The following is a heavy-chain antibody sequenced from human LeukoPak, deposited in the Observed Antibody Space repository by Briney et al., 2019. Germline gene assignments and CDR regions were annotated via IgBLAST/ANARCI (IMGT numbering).Heavy chain of an antibody. CDR2: IYYSGST. Sequence: SETLSLNCTVSGGSISSYYWSWIRQPPGKGLEWIGYIYYSGSTNNNPSLKSRVTISVDTSKNQFSLKLSSVTAADTAVYYCARTGSGSYFRWFDPWGQGTLVTVSS. D-gene: IGHD3-10*01. CDR3: ARTGSGSYFRWFDP. J-gene: IGHJ5*02. V-gene: IGHV4-59*08. CDR1: GGSISSYY.